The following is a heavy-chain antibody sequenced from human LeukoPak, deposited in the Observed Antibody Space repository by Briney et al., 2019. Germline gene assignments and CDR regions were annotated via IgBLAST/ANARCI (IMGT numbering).Heavy chain of an antibody. V-gene: IGHV3-74*01. D-gene: IGHD3-22*01. CDR2: INSDGSQT. Sequence: GGSLRLSCAASAFTFSSYWMHWVRQAPGKGLVWVSRINSDGSQTDYADSVRGRFTISRDNAENTLYLQMDSLRAEDTAVYFCARDGQYYYDTPVFYGGLNLGGQGALVTVPS. CDR1: AFTFSSYW. J-gene: IGHJ4*02. CDR3: ARDGQYYYDTPVFYGGLNL.